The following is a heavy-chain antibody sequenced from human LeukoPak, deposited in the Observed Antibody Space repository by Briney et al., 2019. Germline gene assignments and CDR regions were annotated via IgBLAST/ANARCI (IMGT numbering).Heavy chain of an antibody. J-gene: IGHJ4*02. CDR2: IYPSDSDT. V-gene: IGHV5-51*01. CDR3: ARTMVRGVITSSFDF. CDR1: GYSFTSYW. Sequence: GESLQISCKGSGYSFTSYWIGWLRQMPGKGLEWMGIIYPSDSDTRSSLSFQVHVSISTYKSISTAYLQWSSLKASDTAMYYCARTMVRGVITSSFDFWGQGTLVTVSS. D-gene: IGHD3-10*01.